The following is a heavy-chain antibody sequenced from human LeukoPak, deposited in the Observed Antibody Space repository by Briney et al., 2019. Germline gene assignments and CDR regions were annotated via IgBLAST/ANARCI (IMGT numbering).Heavy chain of an antibody. CDR1: GYAFTSYD. CDR2: INPNSGGT. Sequence: ASVKVSCKASGYAFTSYDINWVRQATGQGLEWMGWINPNSGGTNYAQKFQGRVTMTRDTSISTAYMELSRLRSDDTAVYYCARGYYGSGRDNWFDPWGQGTLVTVSS. D-gene: IGHD3-10*01. CDR3: ARGYYGSGRDNWFDP. J-gene: IGHJ5*02. V-gene: IGHV1-2*02.